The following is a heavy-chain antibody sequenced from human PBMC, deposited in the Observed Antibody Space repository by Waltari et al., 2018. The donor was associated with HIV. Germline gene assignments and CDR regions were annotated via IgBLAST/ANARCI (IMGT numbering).Heavy chain of an antibody. CDR2: VHYSGST. Sequence: HLQLQVSRPGLVKPSETLSLSCTVSGGSISNSNYFWGWIRQIPGKGLEWIGIVHYSGSTYDNTSLKSRVTISVDTSKNQFSLKLSSVTTAETAVFYCARHALRVGAAYWNFDLWGRGTLVTVSS. D-gene: IGHD1-26*01. CDR3: ARHALRVGAAYWNFDL. CDR1: GGSISNSNYF. J-gene: IGHJ2*01. V-gene: IGHV4-39*01.